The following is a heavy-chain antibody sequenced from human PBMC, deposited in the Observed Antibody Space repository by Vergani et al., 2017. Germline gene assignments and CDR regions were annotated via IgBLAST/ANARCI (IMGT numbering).Heavy chain of an antibody. J-gene: IGHJ5*02. CDR3: ARGQTRSHYSSDSIWFDP. V-gene: IGHV4-61*02. D-gene: IGHD3-10*01. CDR1: GDSISNGPYY. Sequence: QVQLTESGPGVVRPSQTLSLTCSVSGDSISNGPYYWTCIRQPAGKGLEWLGRIHISGSTDYKPSLQSRVIISVDSSKNQFSLRLTSVTAADTAIYYCARGQTRSHYSSDSIWFDPWGPGTLVTVSS. CDR2: IHISGST.